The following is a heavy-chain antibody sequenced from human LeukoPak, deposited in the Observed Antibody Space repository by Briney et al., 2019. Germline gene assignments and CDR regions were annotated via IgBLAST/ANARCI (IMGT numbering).Heavy chain of an antibody. CDR2: IKRDGSEK. J-gene: IGHJ3*02. V-gene: IGHV3-7*05. CDR3: ARARDYGSRKANAFDI. CDR1: GFTFSSYR. D-gene: IGHD3-10*01. Sequence: PGGSLRLSCAASGFTFSSYRMSWVRQAPGKGLEWAANIKRDGSEKYYVDSVKGRFTISRDNAENSLYLQMNSLRAEDTAVYYCARARDYGSRKANAFDIWGQGTMVTVSS.